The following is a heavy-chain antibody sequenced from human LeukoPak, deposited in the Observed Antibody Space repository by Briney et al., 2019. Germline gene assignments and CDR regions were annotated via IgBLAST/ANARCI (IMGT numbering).Heavy chain of an antibody. CDR3: AKLVDSSGYLIDY. D-gene: IGHD3-22*01. CDR1: GFTFDDYA. V-gene: IGHV3-9*01. CDR2: ISWNSGSI. Sequence: PGGSLRLSCAASGFTFDDYAMHWVRQAPGKGLEWVSGISWNSGSIGYADSVKGRFTISRDNSKNTLYLQMNSLRAEDTAVYYCAKLVDSSGYLIDYWGQGTLVTVSS. J-gene: IGHJ4*02.